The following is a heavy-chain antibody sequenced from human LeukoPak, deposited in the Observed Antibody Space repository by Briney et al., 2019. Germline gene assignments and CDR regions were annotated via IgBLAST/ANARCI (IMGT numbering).Heavy chain of an antibody. D-gene: IGHD4-11*01. CDR3: ARGIYSNRSYYYYYGMDV. CDR2: MNPNSGNT. J-gene: IGHJ6*02. Sequence: ASVKVSCKASGYTFTSYDINWVRQATGQGLEWMGWMNPNSGNTGYAQKFQGRVTMTRNTSISTAYMELSSLRSEDTVVYYCARGIYSNRSYYYYYGMDVWGQGTTVTVSS. V-gene: IGHV1-8*01. CDR1: GYTFTSYD.